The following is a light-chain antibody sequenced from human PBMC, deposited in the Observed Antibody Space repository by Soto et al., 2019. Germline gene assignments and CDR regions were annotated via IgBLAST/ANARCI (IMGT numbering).Light chain of an antibody. CDR1: QSINIY. V-gene: IGKV1-39*01. Sequence: IQLTQSPSSLSASVGDRVTVTCRASQSINIYLNWYQQKPGKAPTLLIYAASSLQSGVPSRFSCGGSRTDFTLTISSLQPEDFATYYCQQSYRSPYTFGQGTKLEI. J-gene: IGKJ2*01. CDR3: QQSYRSPYT. CDR2: AAS.